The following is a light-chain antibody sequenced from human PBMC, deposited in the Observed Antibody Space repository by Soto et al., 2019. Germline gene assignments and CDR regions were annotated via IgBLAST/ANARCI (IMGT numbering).Light chain of an antibody. CDR2: DVS. Sequence: QSALTQPASVSGSPGQSITISCTGTSSDIGSYNLVSWYQQDPVKAPKLLIYDVSERPSGVSKRFSGSKSGNTASQAISGLQVEDEADYYCCSYAGYSALVFGGGTKVTVL. J-gene: IGLJ3*02. V-gene: IGLV2-23*02. CDR3: CSYAGYSALV. CDR1: SSDIGSYNL.